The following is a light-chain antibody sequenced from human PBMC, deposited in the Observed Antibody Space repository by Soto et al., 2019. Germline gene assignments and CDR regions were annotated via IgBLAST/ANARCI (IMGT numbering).Light chain of an antibody. CDR3: QQYGDSPLT. Sequence: EIVLTQSPGTVSLSPGERATLSCRASQSVTSSYLVWYQQKPGQAPRLLIYGVSSRATGIPDRFSGSGAGTDFTLTISRLEPEDFAVYYCQQYGDSPLTFGGGTKVEIK. CDR2: GVS. J-gene: IGKJ4*01. V-gene: IGKV3-20*01. CDR1: QSVTSSY.